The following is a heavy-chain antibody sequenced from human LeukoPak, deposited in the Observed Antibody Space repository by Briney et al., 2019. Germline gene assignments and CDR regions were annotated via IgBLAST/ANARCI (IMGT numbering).Heavy chain of an antibody. V-gene: IGHV4-30-4*02. CDR2: IYYSGST. Sequence: PSETLSLTCTVSGGSISSGDYYWSWIRQPPGKGLEWIGYIYYSGSTYYNPSLKSRVTISVDTSKNQFSLKLSSVTAADTAVYYCARVGDHSYSSSFDYWGQGTLVTVSS. D-gene: IGHD6-6*01. J-gene: IGHJ4*02. CDR1: GGSISSGDYY. CDR3: ARVGDHSYSSSFDY.